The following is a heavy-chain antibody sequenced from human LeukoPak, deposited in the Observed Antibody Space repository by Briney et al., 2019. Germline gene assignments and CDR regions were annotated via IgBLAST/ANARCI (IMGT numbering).Heavy chain of an antibody. CDR1: GFIVRSNH. CDR2: IYYSGST. D-gene: IGHD3-22*01. J-gene: IGHJ4*02. Sequence: GSLRLSCAASGFIVRSNHMSWIRQPPGKGLEWIGSIYYSGSTYYNPSLKSRVTISADTSKNQFSVKLSSVTAADTAVYYCARLHDSSGYYRFDYWGQGTLVTVSS. CDR3: ARLHDSSGYYRFDY. V-gene: IGHV4-39*01.